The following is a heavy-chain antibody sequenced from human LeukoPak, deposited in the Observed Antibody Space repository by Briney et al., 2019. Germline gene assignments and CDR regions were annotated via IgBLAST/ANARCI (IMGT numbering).Heavy chain of an antibody. V-gene: IGHV1-18*01. CDR1: GYTFTSYG. Sequence: AASVTVSCKASGYTFTSYGISWVRQAPGQGLEWMGWISAYNGNTNYAQKLQGRVTMTTDTSTSTAYMELRSLRSDDTAVYYCARDHIAVAGNAAFDIWGHGTMVTVSS. J-gene: IGHJ3*02. CDR2: ISAYNGNT. D-gene: IGHD6-19*01. CDR3: ARDHIAVAGNAAFDI.